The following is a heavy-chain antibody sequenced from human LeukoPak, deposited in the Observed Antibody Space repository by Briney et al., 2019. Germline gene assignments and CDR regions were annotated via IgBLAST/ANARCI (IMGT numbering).Heavy chain of an antibody. CDR3: AREPPITGTTWFFDY. Sequence: GGSLRLSCAASGFTFSSYSMNWVRQAPGKGLEWVSSISSSSSYIYYADSVKGRFTISRDNAKNSLYLQMNSLRAEDTAVYYCAREPPITGTTWFFDYWGQGTLVTVSS. V-gene: IGHV3-21*01. CDR2: ISSSSSYI. J-gene: IGHJ4*02. D-gene: IGHD1-20*01. CDR1: GFTFSSYS.